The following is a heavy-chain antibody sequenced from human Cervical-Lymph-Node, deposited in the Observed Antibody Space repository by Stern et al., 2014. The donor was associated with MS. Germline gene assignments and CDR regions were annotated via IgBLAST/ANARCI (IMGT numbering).Heavy chain of an antibody. Sequence: EVQLVESGGGLVKPGGSLRLSCAASGFTFSSYSMNWVRQAPGKGLEGVSSISSSSSYIYYADSVKGRFTISRDNAKNSLYLQMNSLRAEDTAVYYCASSLRSSSSYGMDVWGQGTTVTVSS. CDR2: ISSSSSYI. V-gene: IGHV3-21*01. CDR3: ASSLRSSSSYGMDV. CDR1: GFTFSSYS. J-gene: IGHJ6*02. D-gene: IGHD6-13*01.